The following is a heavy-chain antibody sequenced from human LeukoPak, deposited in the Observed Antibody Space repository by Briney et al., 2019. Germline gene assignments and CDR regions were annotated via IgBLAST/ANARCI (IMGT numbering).Heavy chain of an antibody. D-gene: IGHD3-3*01. J-gene: IGHJ6*02. CDR1: GGSISSYY. V-gene: IGHV4-4*07. CDR3: ARDTPYYDFWSGYYPYYYYYYGTDV. CDR2: IYTSGST. Sequence: SETLSLTCTVSGGSISSYYWSWIRQPAGKGLEWIGRIYTSGSTNYNPSLKSRVTMSVDTSKNQFSLKLSSVTAADTAVYYCARDTPYYDFWSGYYPYYYYYYGTDVWGQGTTVTVSS.